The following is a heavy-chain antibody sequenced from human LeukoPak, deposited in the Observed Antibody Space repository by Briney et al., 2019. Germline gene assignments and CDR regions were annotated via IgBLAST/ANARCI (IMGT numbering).Heavy chain of an antibody. CDR3: ARVVRDSSGYYPDWYFDL. CDR1: GGSISSYY. Sequence: PSETLSLTCTVPGGSISSYYWSWIRQPPGKGLEWIGYIYYSGSTNYNPSLKSRVTISVDTSKNQFSLKLSSVTAADTAVYYCARVVRDSSGYYPDWYFDLWGRGTLVTVSS. J-gene: IGHJ2*01. D-gene: IGHD3-22*01. V-gene: IGHV4-59*12. CDR2: IYYSGST.